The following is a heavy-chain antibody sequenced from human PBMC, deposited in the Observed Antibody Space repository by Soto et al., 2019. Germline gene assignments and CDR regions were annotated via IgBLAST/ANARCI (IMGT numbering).Heavy chain of an antibody. CDR3: ARDLNPDYYDSSGYYAHFDY. CDR2: INPSGGST. CDR1: GYTFTSYY. D-gene: IGHD3-22*01. J-gene: IGHJ4*02. V-gene: IGHV1-46*01. Sequence: GASVKVSCKACGYTFTSYYMHWVRQAPGQGLEWMGIINPSGGSTSYAQKFQGRVTMTRDTSTSTVYMELSSLRSEDTAVYYCARDLNPDYYDSSGYYAHFDYWGQGTLVTVSS.